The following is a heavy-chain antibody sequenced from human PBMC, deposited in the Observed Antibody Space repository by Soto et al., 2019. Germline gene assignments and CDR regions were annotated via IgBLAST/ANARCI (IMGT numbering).Heavy chain of an antibody. Sequence: PGESLKISCEGSGYSFSSYWIAWVRQMPAKGLEWMGIIYPGDSDIRYSPSFQGQVTISADKSIRTAYLQWSSLKASDTAIYYCAKHTTYYYYGMDVWGLGTTVTVSS. V-gene: IGHV5-51*01. CDR2: IYPGDSDI. CDR3: AKHTTYYYYGMDV. D-gene: IGHD1-1*01. J-gene: IGHJ6*02. CDR1: GYSFSSYW.